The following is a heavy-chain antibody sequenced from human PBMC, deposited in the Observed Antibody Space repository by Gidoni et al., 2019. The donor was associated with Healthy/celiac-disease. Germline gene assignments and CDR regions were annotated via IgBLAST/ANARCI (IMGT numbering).Heavy chain of an antibody. CDR2: IDPSDSYT. D-gene: IGHD6-19*01. J-gene: IGHJ5*02. Sequence: EVQLVQSGADVKKTGESLRSSCQGYGSSVPRYWISGVRQMPGQGLEWMGRIDPSDSYTNSSPSFQGHVTSSADKSISTAYLQWSSLKASDTAMYYCAAGLGARLGFDPWGQGTLVTVSS. CDR1: GSSVPRYW. CDR3: AAGLGARLGFDP. V-gene: IGHV5-10-1*03.